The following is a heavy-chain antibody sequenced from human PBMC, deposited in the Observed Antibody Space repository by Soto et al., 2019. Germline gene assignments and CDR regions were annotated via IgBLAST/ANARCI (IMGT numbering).Heavy chain of an antibody. CDR3: AGSMATTMYYFDY. CDR1: GGTFSSYA. J-gene: IGHJ4*02. CDR2: IVPIFGTA. Sequence: SVKVSCKASGGTFSSYAISWVRQAPGQGLEWMGGIVPIFGTANYAQKFQGRVTITADKSTSTAYMELSSLRSEDTAVYYCAGSMATTMYYFDYWGQGTLVTVSS. V-gene: IGHV1-69*06. D-gene: IGHD5-18*01.